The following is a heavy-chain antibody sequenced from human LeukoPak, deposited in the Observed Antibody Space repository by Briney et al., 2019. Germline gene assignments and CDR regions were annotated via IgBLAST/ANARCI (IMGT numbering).Heavy chain of an antibody. V-gene: IGHV3-49*04. CDR1: GFTFGDYA. J-gene: IGHJ4*02. CDR3: TRDQTPYY. CDR2: IRSEIYGGTP. Sequence: GGSLRLSCTASGFTFGDYAMTWVRQAPGKGLEWVGFIRSEIYGGTPEYAASVKGRFTISGDDSKGIAYLQMNSLKTEDTALYYCTRDQTPYYWGQGTLVTVSS.